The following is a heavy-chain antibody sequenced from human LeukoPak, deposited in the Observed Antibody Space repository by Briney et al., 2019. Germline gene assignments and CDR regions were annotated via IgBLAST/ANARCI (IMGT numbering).Heavy chain of an antibody. CDR2: IKEDGSEN. D-gene: IGHD3-22*01. Sequence: PGGSLRLSCVASGFRFDSLWMSWVRQAPGKGLEWVANIKEDGSENGYVGSVKGRFTISRDNAKNSLYLQMDSLRAEDTAVYYCARDLYRIVVVPHYFDYWGQGTLVTVSS. V-gene: IGHV3-7*01. CDR1: GFRFDSLW. CDR3: ARDLYRIVVVPHYFDY. J-gene: IGHJ4*02.